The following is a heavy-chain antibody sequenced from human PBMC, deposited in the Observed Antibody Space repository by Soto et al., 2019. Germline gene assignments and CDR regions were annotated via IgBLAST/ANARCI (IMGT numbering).Heavy chain of an antibody. D-gene: IGHD3-22*01. CDR1: GFPFDDFA. J-gene: IGHJ3*02. Sequence: SRTGSGFPFDDFAINWVLQAPGQGLEWVGLIRNQSYQETTEYAAAVKGRFTISRDTSNGIAYLQMNSLNIEDSAVYYCTTDKTELTMIVGGAFDIWGQGTMVTVSS. V-gene: IGHV3-49*04. CDR2: IRNQSYQETT. CDR3: TTDKTELTMIVGGAFDI.